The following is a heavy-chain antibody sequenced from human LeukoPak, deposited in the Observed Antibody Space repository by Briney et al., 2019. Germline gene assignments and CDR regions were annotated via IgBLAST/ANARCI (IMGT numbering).Heavy chain of an antibody. V-gene: IGHV4-39*07. CDR1: GGSISSSSYY. Sequence: SETLSLTCTVSGGSISSSSYYWGWIRQPPGKGLEWIGSIYYSGSTYYNPSLKSRVTISVDTSKNQFSLKLSSVTAADTAVYYCARDSKGENWFDPWGQGTLVTVSS. CDR2: IYYSGST. J-gene: IGHJ5*02. CDR3: ARDSKGENWFDP.